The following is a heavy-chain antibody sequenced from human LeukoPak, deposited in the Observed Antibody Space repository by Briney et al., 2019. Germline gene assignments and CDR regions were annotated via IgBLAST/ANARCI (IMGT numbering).Heavy chain of an antibody. CDR2: INHSGST. V-gene: IGHV4-34*01. D-gene: IGHD2-15*01. Sequence: SETLSLTCAVYGGSFSGYYWSWIRQPPGKGLEWIGEINHSGSTNYNPPLKSRVTISVDTSKNQFSLKLSSVTAADTAVYYCARRRYCSGGSCYGDWGQGTLVTVSS. J-gene: IGHJ4*02. CDR1: GGSFSGYY. CDR3: ARRRYCSGGSCYGD.